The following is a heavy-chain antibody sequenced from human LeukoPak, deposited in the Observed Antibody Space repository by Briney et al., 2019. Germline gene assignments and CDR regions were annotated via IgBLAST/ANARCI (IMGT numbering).Heavy chain of an antibody. Sequence: PGGSLRLSCAASGFTFSSYAMSWVRQAPGKGLEWVSGISGSGGSTYYADSVKGRFTISRDNSKNTLYLQMNSLRAEDTAVYYCAKVPYISILTAGKGYFDYWGQGTLVTVSS. CDR3: AKVPYISILTAGKGYFDY. CDR2: ISGSGGST. CDR1: GFTFSSYA. J-gene: IGHJ4*02. V-gene: IGHV3-23*01. D-gene: IGHD6-13*01.